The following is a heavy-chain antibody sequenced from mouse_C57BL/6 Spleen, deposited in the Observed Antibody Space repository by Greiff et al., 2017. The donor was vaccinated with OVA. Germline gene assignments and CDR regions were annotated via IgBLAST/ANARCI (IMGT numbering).Heavy chain of an antibody. Sequence: EVHLVESEGGLVQPGSSMKLSCTASGFTFSDYYMAWVRQVPEKGLEWVANINYDGSSTYYLDSLKSRFIISRDNAKNILYLQMSSLKSEDTATYYCAREATGTGPYAMDYWGQGTSVTVSS. CDR3: AREATGTGPYAMDY. CDR2: INYDGSST. J-gene: IGHJ4*01. D-gene: IGHD4-1*02. CDR1: GFTFSDYY. V-gene: IGHV5-16*01.